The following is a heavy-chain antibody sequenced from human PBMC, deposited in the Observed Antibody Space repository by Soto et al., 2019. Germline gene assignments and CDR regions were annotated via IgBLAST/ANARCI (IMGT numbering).Heavy chain of an antibody. J-gene: IGHJ4*02. Sequence: SVKVSCKASGFTFTSSAVQWVRQARGQRLEWIGWIVVGSGNTNYAQKFQERVTITRDMSTSTAYMELSSLRSEDTAVYYCAADQVVVGAFDYWGQGTLVTVSS. D-gene: IGHD1-26*01. CDR2: IVVGSGNT. CDR3: AADQVVVGAFDY. CDR1: GFTFTSSA. V-gene: IGHV1-58*01.